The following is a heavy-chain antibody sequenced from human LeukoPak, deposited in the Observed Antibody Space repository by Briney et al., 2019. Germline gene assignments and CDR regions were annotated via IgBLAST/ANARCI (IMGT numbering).Heavy chain of an antibody. D-gene: IGHD6-13*01. CDR3: ARRAGYSSSWLDY. CDR1: GGSISSCTYS. V-gene: IGHV4-39*07. Sequence: SETLSLTCSVSGGSISSCTYSWGWIRQPPGKGLEWIGSFSCSGSTYYNPSLKSRVTISVDTSKSQFSLYMDSVTAADTAVYYCARRAGYSSSWLDYWGQGTLVTVSS. J-gene: IGHJ4*02. CDR2: FSCSGST.